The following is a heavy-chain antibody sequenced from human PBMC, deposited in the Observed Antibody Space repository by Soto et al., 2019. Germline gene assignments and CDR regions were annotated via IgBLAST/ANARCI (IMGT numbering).Heavy chain of an antibody. CDR2: ISSSGTYT. J-gene: IGHJ4*02. D-gene: IGHD5-12*01. CDR3: ARQEATTVGYFDY. Sequence: GGSLRLSCAASGFTSSDYYMSWIRQAPGKGLEWVSYISSSGTYTNFADSVKGRFTISRDNAKNSLYLQMNSLRAEDTAVYYCARQEATTVGYFDYWGQGTLVTVSS. CDR1: GFTSSDYY. V-gene: IGHV3-11*06.